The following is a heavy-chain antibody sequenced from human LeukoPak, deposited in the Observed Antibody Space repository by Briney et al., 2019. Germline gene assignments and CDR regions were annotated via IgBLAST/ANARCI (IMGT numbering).Heavy chain of an antibody. CDR2: ISSSSSTI. V-gene: IGHV3-48*02. Sequence: GGSLRLSCAASGFTFSSYNMNWVRQAPGKGLEWVSYISSSSSTIYYADSVKGRFTISRDNAKNSLYLQMNSLRDEDTAVYYCARGSTYYDYIWGSYLDDYWGQGTLVTVSS. J-gene: IGHJ4*02. CDR1: GFTFSSYN. D-gene: IGHD3-16*02. CDR3: ARGSTYYDYIWGSYLDDY.